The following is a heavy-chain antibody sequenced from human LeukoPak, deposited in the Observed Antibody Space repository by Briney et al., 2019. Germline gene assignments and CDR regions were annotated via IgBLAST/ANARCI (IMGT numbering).Heavy chain of an antibody. J-gene: IGHJ4*02. D-gene: IGHD3-9*01. CDR3: ARQGVVGDILTGYYYFDY. CDR2: IYYSGST. V-gene: IGHV4-59*08. CDR1: GVSISSYY. Sequence: PSETLSLTCTVAGVSISSYYWSWIRQPPGKGLEWIGYIYYSGSTNYNPSLKSRVTISVDTSKNQFSMKLSSVTAADTAVYYCARQGVVGDILTGYYYFDYWGQGTLVTVSS.